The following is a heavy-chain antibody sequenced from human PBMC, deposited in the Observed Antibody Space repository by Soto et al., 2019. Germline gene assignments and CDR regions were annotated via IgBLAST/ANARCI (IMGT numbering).Heavy chain of an antibody. D-gene: IGHD3-9*01. CDR2: FSGSGGST. J-gene: IGHJ4*02. Sequence: EVQLLESGGGLVQPGGSLRLSCAASGFTFSSYAMSWVRQAPGKGLEWVSAFSGSGGSTYYADSVKGRFTISRDNAKNTQYLQMNSLRAENTAVYYCAQPEGGYDILSGYYKSNFWGQGTLGTVSS. CDR3: AQPEGGYDILSGYYKSNF. CDR1: GFTFSSYA. V-gene: IGHV3-23*01.